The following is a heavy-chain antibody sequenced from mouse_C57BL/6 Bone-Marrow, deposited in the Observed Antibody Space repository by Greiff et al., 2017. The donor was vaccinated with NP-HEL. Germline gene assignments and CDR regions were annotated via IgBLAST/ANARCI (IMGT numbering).Heavy chain of an antibody. CDR3: ARYNTTAYYYAMDY. D-gene: IGHD1-2*01. V-gene: IGHV1-85*01. CDR2: IYPRDGST. J-gene: IGHJ4*01. Sequence: QVQLQQSGPELVKPGASVKLSCKASGYTFTSYDINWVKQRPGQGLEWIGLIYPRDGSTKYNEKFKGKATLTVDTSSSTAYMELHSLTSEDSAVYFCARYNTTAYYYAMDYWGQGTSVTVSS. CDR1: GYTFTSYD.